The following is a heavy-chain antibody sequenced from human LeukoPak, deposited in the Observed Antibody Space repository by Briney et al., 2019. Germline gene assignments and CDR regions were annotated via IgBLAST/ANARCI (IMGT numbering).Heavy chain of an antibody. Sequence: PSETLSLTCTVSGGSISSGGYYWSWIRQHPGKGLEWIGYIYYSGSTYYNPSLKSRVTISVDTSKNQFSLKLSSVTAADTAVYYCARGGGRLGRDAIDIWGQGTMVTVSS. J-gene: IGHJ3*02. CDR2: IYYSGST. V-gene: IGHV4-31*03. CDR1: GGSISSGGYY. CDR3: ARGGGRLGRDAIDI.